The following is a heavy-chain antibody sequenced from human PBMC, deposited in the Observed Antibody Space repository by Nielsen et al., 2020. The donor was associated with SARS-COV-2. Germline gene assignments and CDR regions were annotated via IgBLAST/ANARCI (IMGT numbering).Heavy chain of an antibody. D-gene: IGHD6-13*01. V-gene: IGHV5-51*01. CDR3: ARLGLRGAAAGTSWFDP. Sequence: GESLKISCKGSGYSFTSYWIGWVRQMPGKGLEWLGLIYPGDSDTRYSPSFQGQVTISADKSISTAYLQWSSLKASDTAMYYCARLGLRGAAAGTSWFDPWGQGTLVTVSS. CDR2: IYPGDSDT. J-gene: IGHJ5*02. CDR1: GYSFTSYW.